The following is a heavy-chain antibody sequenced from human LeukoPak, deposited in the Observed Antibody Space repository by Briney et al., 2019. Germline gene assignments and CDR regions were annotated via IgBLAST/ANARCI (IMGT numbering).Heavy chain of an antibody. V-gene: IGHV1-18*01. CDR2: SSVYSDDT. CDR3: ARDRGRRYQLIY. Sequence: ASVKLSCKASGYTFIAYGLSWVRQAPGQGLEWMGWSSVYSDDTDYAQTYQDRVTITTDTSTGTAYIELTSLTSDDRAVYYCARDRGRRYQLIYWGQGTLVTVSS. D-gene: IGHD2-2*01. CDR1: GYTFIAYG. J-gene: IGHJ4*02.